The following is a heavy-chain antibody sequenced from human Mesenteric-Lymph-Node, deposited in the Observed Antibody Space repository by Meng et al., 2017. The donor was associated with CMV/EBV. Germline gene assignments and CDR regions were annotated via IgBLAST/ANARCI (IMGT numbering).Heavy chain of an antibody. Sequence: GESLKISCVASGFTITTQWMNWVRQAPGKGLEWVANTNQNVQYYADSVKGRFTVSRDDAKNSLFLQMGSLRAEDTAVYYCVKEEHCGGKCLGSFAVWGQGTMVTVSS. CDR2: TNQNVQ. J-gene: IGHJ3*01. V-gene: IGHV3-7*01. CDR1: GFTITTQW. CDR3: VKEEHCGGKCLGSFAV. D-gene: IGHD4-23*01.